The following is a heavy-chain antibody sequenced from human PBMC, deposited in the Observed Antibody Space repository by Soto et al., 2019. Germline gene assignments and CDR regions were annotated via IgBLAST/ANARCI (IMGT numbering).Heavy chain of an antibody. D-gene: IGHD3-3*01. CDR1: GGSISISNW. Sequence: SETLSLTCAVSGGSISISNWRGWVRQTPGKGLEWIGEIYHSGSTNYNPSLKSRVTISVDKSKNQFSLKLSSVTAADTAVYYCARSTIFGVVIPSGWFDPWGQGTLVTVSS. CDR3: ARSTIFGVVIPSGWFDP. CDR2: IYHSGST. J-gene: IGHJ5*02. V-gene: IGHV4-4*02.